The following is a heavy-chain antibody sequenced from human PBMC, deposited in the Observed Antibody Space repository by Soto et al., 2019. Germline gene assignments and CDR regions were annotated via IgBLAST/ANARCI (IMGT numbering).Heavy chain of an antibody. CDR3: ARHRYSYGTYYFDY. V-gene: IGHV4-59*08. CDR2: IYYSGTT. D-gene: IGHD5-18*01. J-gene: IGHJ4*02. Sequence: TSETLSLTCTVSGGSINNYYWSWIRQPPGKGLEWIGYIYYSGTTNYNPSLKSRVTISVDTSKNQFSLILTSVTATDTAVYYCARHRYSYGTYYFDYWGQGALVTVSS. CDR1: GGSINNYY.